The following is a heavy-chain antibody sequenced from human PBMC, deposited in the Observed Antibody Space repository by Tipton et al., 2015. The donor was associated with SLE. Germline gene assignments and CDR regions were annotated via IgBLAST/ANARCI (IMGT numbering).Heavy chain of an antibody. J-gene: IGHJ3*02. CDR3: ARDSSKLSHAFDI. D-gene: IGHD3-16*02. V-gene: IGHV4-59*11. Sequence: TLSLTCAVYGGSISSHYWSWIRQPPGKGLEWIGYIYYSGSTNYNPSLKSRVTISVDTSKNQFSLKLSSVTAADTAVYYCARDSSKLSHAFDIWGQGTMVTVSS. CDR2: IYYSGST. CDR1: GGSISSHY.